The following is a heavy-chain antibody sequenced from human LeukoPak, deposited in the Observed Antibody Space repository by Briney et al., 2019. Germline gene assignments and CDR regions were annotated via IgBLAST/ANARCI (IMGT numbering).Heavy chain of an antibody. CDR3: ARDDGGSYLRYFDH. J-gene: IGHJ4*02. Sequence: GASVKVSCKASGGTFSSYAISWVRQAPGQGLEWMGGIIPIFGTANYAQKFQGRVTITADESTSTAYMELSSLRSEDTAVYYCARDDGGSYLRYFDHWGQGTLVTVSS. CDR2: IIPIFGTA. D-gene: IGHD1-26*01. CDR1: GGTFSSYA. V-gene: IGHV1-69*01.